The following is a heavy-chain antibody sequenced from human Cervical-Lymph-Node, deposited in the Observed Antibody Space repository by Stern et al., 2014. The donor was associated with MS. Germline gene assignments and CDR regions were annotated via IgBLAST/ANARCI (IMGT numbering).Heavy chain of an antibody. J-gene: IGHJ4*01. CDR2: IKPDGSEK. Sequence: EVQLLESGGGLVQPGGSLRLSCAASGFTFSTYWMTWVRQAPGKGLEWVATIKPDGSEKYYVDSVKGRFTISRDNAKNLMYLQLNRLKAEETAMYYCARDVGDYWGHGTLVTVSS. D-gene: IGHD2-15*01. CDR1: GFTFSTYW. CDR3: ARDVGDY. V-gene: IGHV3-7*01.